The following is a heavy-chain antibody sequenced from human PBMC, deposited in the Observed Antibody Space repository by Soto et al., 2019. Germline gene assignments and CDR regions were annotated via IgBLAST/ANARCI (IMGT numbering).Heavy chain of an antibody. J-gene: IGHJ5*02. CDR3: ARAPGGIVRGVIISEGWFDP. D-gene: IGHD3-10*01. CDR1: GGSISSSSYY. Sequence: SETLSLTCTVSGGSISSSSYYWGWIRHPPGKGLEWIGSIYYSGSTYYNPSLKSRVTISVDTSKNQFSLKLSSVTAADTAVYYCARAPGGIVRGVIISEGWFDPWGQGTLVTVS. V-gene: IGHV4-39*01. CDR2: IYYSGST.